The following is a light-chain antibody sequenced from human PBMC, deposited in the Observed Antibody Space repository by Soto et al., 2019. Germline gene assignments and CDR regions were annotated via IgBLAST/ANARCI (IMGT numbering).Light chain of an antibody. V-gene: IGLV2-11*02. J-gene: IGLJ3*02. Sequence: QSALTQPRSLSGSPGQSVTISCTGTSSDVGGFNYVSWYQQHPGKAPKLVIYDVSKRPSGVPDRFSGSKSGNTASLTISGLQAEDEADYYCCSYAGSYTWVFGGGTKLTV. CDR2: DVS. CDR3: CSYAGSYTWV. CDR1: SSDVGGFNY.